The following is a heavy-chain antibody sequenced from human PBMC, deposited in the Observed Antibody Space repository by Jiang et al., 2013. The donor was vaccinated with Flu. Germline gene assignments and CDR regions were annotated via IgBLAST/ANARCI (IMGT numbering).Heavy chain of an antibody. J-gene: IGHJ5*02. CDR2: VYYSETT. V-gene: IGHV4-59*01. D-gene: IGHD2-15*01. Sequence: GLVKPSETLSLTCTVSGASISSAYWNWIRQPPGKELQWIGNVYYSETTSYNPSLKSRVTISVDTSKNQFSLSLTSVTAADTAVYYCARDQGGGYNWFDPWGQGTLVIVSS. CDR3: ARDQGGGYNWFDP. CDR1: GASISSAY.